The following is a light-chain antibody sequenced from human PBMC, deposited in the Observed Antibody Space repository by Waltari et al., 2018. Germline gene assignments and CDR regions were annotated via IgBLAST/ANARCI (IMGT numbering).Light chain of an antibody. CDR1: ALPKHY. V-gene: IGLV3-25*03. Sequence: SYELPQPPSVSVSPGQPARISCSGDALPKHYAFWYQQKPGQAPVLLIYKDTERPSGIPERFSGSSSGTTVTLTISGVQAEDEADYYCQSADSSGTYVVFGGGTMLTVL. CDR2: KDT. CDR3: QSADSSGTYVV. J-gene: IGLJ2*01.